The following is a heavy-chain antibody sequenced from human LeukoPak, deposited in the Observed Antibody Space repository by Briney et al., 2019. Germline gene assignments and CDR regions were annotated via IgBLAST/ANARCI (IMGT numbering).Heavy chain of an antibody. CDR3: ARGGGARLAFNV. D-gene: IGHD2-15*01. Sequence: SETLSLTCTVSVASISSYYWSWIRPPAGRGLDWVGRIYMSETTNYNPPPKSRVTMSVDTLKHQFSLRLTSVTAADTAVYYCARGGGARLAFNVWGQGPPVTVSS. J-gene: IGHJ3*01. CDR1: VASISSYY. CDR2: IYMSETT. V-gene: IGHV4-4*07.